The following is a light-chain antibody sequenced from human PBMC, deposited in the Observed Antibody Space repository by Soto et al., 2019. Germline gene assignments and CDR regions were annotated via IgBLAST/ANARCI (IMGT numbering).Light chain of an antibody. Sequence: VVTQSPPTLSLSPGERATLSCRTSLSVSSYLAWYQQKPGQAPRLLIYDASNRATGIPPRFSGSGSGTDFTLTISSLEPEDFAVYYCQHRYNWPPLTFGGGTKGDIK. CDR3: QHRYNWPPLT. V-gene: IGKV3-11*01. J-gene: IGKJ4*01. CDR1: LSVSSY. CDR2: DAS.